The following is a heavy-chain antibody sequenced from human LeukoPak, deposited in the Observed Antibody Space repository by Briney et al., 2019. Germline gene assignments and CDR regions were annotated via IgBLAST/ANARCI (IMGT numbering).Heavy chain of an antibody. CDR3: ASGTYYYDSSGYRVQGYFDY. D-gene: IGHD3-22*01. J-gene: IGHJ4*02. CDR2: IKQDGSEK. Sequence: GGSLRLSCAASGFTFSSYWMSWVRQAPGKGLAWVANIKQDGSEKYYVDSVKGRFTISRDNAKNSLYLQMNSLRAEDTAVYYCASGTYYYDSSGYRVQGYFDYWGQGTLVTVSS. CDR1: GFTFSSYW. V-gene: IGHV3-7*01.